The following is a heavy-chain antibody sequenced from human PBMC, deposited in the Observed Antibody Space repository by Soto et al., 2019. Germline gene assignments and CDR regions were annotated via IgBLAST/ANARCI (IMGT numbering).Heavy chain of an antibody. CDR3: TRKRFGMDG. Sequence: GGALRLSCAASGFTLSNSRISWVRQAPWKGLEWVANIKEDGIEKDYVVPVKGRFTITRDNAKNSLYLQMNNLRAEDTAVYFCTRKRFGMDGSGQGSKVNVSS. CDR1: GFTLSNSR. V-gene: IGHV3-7*03. J-gene: IGHJ6*02. CDR2: IKEDGIEK.